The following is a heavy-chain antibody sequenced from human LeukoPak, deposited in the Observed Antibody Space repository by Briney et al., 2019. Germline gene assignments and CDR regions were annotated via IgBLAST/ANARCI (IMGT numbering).Heavy chain of an antibody. CDR3: ARDYCSSTSCYSRARHGAFDI. D-gene: IGHD2-2*01. CDR2: IYYSGST. Sequence: PSETLSLTCTVSGGSISSYYWSWIRQPPGKGLEWIGYIYYSGSTNYNPSLKSRVTISVDTSKNQFSLKLSSVTAAGTAVYYCARDYCSSTSCYSRARHGAFDIWGQGTMVTVSS. V-gene: IGHV4-59*01. J-gene: IGHJ3*02. CDR1: GGSISSYY.